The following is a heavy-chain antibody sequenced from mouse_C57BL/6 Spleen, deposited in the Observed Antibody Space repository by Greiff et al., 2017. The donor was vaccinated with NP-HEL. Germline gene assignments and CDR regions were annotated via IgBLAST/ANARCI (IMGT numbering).Heavy chain of an antibody. J-gene: IGHJ2*01. CDR1: GYTFPSYG. D-gene: IGHD1-1*01. CDR3: ARLTVVAPYYFDY. CDR2: IYPRGGNP. Sequence: VQLQQSGAELVRPGASVKLSCKASGYTFPSYGISWVKQRTGQGLGWIGEIYPRGGNPSYNEKFKGKATLPAEKSSSRAYMKLRSLTSEDSAVYFCARLTVVAPYYFDYWGQGTTLTVSS. V-gene: IGHV1-81*01.